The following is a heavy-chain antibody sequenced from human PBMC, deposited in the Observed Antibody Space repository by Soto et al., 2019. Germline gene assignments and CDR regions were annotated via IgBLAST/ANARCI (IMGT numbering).Heavy chain of an antibody. Sequence: GGSLRLSWAVSGFTFSSRTMHWVRQAPGKGLEWVTLIYPDGNSKYYADSVKGRFTTSRDNSKNTMYLQMNSLRVEDTAVYYCARGLNGYLHYLDYWGQGTLVTVSS. CDR3: ARGLNGYLHYLDY. V-gene: IGHV3-30-3*01. D-gene: IGHD5-18*01. J-gene: IGHJ4*02. CDR1: GFTFSSRT. CDR2: IYPDGNSK.